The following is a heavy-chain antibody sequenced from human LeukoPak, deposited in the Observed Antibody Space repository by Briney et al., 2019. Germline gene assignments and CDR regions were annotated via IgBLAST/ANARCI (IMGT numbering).Heavy chain of an antibody. V-gene: IGHV7-4-1*01. CDR2: INTNTGNP. CDR3: ARDLPTGYYYGMDV. D-gene: IGHD4-17*01. CDR1: GYTFTSYA. Sequence: GASVEVSCKASGYTFTSYAMNWVRQAPGQGLEWMGWINTNTGNPTYAQGFTGRFVFSLDTSVSTAYLQICSLKAEDTAVYYCARDLPTGYYYGMDVWGQGTTVTVSS. J-gene: IGHJ6*02.